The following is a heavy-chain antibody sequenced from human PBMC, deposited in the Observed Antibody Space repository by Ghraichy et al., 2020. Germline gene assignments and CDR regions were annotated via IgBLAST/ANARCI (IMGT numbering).Heavy chain of an antibody. D-gene: IGHD3-16*01. J-gene: IGHJ4*02. Sequence: ETLSLTCAASGFTVSSNYMSWVRQAPGKGLEWVSVIYSGGSTYYADSVKGRFTISRDNSKNTLYLQMNSLRAEDTAVYYCARAMYYDYVWGKYYFDYWGQGTLVTVSS. CDR3: ARAMYYDYVWGKYYFDY. CDR2: IYSGGST. CDR1: GFTVSSNY. V-gene: IGHV3-66*01.